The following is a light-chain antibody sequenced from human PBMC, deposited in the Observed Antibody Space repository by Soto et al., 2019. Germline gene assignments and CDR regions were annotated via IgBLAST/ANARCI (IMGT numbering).Light chain of an antibody. CDR2: GAS. CDR3: QQYGSSLIT. CDR1: QSVSSSY. V-gene: IGKV3-20*01. J-gene: IGKJ5*01. Sequence: EIGLTQSPGTLSLSPGERATLSCRASQSVSSSYLAWYQQKPGQAPRLLIYGASSRATCIPDRFSGSGSGTDFTLTISRLEPEDFAVYYCQQYGSSLITFGQGTPLEIK.